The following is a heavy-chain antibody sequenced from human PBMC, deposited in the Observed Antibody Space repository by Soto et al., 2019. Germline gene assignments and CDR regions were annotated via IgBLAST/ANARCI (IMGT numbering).Heavy chain of an antibody. D-gene: IGHD1-7*01. Sequence: QEHLVESGGGVVQPGRSLRLSCAASGSIFSGYGMHWVRQAPGKGLEWVAVIWYDGSNKYYADSVKGRFTISRDNSKNMLYLQMDSLRAEDTAVYYCARDGLGGTAFRGFCDYWGQGTLVTVSS. CDR1: GSIFSGYG. J-gene: IGHJ4*02. CDR3: ARDGLGGTAFRGFCDY. V-gene: IGHV3-33*01. CDR2: IWYDGSNK.